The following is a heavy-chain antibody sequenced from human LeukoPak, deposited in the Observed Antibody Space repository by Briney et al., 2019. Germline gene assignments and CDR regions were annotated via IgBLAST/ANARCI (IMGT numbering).Heavy chain of an antibody. CDR1: GFTVSSRS. D-gene: IGHD2-15*01. CDR3: ARVVAAVALRDYHYVDV. J-gene: IGHJ6*03. CDR2: IYSGEVT. Sequence: GGSLRLSCAASGFTVSSRSMNWVRQAPGKGLECDSIIYSGEVTSYADSVKGRFTISRDSGTNTLFLQMDNLRADDTAVYYCARVVAAVALRDYHYVDVWGKGTTVTVSS. V-gene: IGHV3-53*01.